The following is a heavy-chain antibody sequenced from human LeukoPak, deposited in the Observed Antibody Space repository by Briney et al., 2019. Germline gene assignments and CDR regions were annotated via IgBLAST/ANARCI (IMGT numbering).Heavy chain of an antibody. CDR2: INHRANT. CDR1: GGSFSRYY. D-gene: IGHD3-3*01. Sequence: SETLSLTCAVYGGSFSRYYWIWIRQPLGKGLEWIGEINHRANTNYNPSLKSRATISVDTSKNQFSLKLSSVTAADTALYYCARGEILTRNAFDIWGQGTVVTVSS. CDR3: ARGEILTRNAFDI. V-gene: IGHV4-34*01. J-gene: IGHJ3*02.